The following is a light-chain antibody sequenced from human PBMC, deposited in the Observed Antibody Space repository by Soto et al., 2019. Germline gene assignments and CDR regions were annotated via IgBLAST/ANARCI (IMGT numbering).Light chain of an antibody. V-gene: IGKV3-11*01. J-gene: IGKJ4*01. CDR1: ENVRTF. CDR3: QQYGSSST. CDR2: GAS. Sequence: EVVLTQSPATLSLSPGERATLSCRASENVRTFVDWYQQKPGQAPRLLIYGASNRATGIPARFSGSGSGTDFTLTISNLEPEDFAVYYCQQYGSSSTFGGGTKVEIK.